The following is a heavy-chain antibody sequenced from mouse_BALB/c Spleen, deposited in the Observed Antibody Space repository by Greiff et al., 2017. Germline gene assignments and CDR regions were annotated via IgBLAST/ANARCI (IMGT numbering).Heavy chain of an antibody. J-gene: IGHJ4*01. Sequence: VQLQQSGAELVKPGASVKLSCTASGFNINDSYMHWVKQSPEQGLEWIGRIDTANGNTKYDPKFQGKATITADTSSNTAYLQLSSLTSEDTAVYYCARTGGGYYNYAMDYWGQGTSVTVSS. D-gene: IGHD2-3*01. CDR1: GFNINDSY. V-gene: IGHV14-3*02. CDR3: ARTGGGYYNYAMDY. CDR2: IDTANGNT.